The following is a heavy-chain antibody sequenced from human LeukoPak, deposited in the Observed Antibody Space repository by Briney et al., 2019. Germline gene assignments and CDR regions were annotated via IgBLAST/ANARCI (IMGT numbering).Heavy chain of an antibody. D-gene: IGHD5-18*01. J-gene: IGHJ5*02. CDR1: GYTFTSYG. CDR2: IIAYNGTT. CDR3: AREKIRGYRYGRTNWFDP. Sequence: ASVKVSCKASGYTFTSYGISWVRQAPGQGLEWMGWIIAYNGTTNYAQKLQGRVTMTTDTSTSTAYMELRSLRSDDTAVYYCAREKIRGYRYGRTNWFDPWGQGTLVTVS. V-gene: IGHV1-18*04.